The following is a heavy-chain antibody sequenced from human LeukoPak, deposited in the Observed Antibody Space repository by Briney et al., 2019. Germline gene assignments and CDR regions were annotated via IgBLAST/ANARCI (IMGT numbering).Heavy chain of an antibody. CDR2: IYHGGTA. CDR3: AREASRSSGWPLIDY. Sequence: PSETLSLTCAVSGGSISSIDWWSWVRQPPGKGLEWIGEIYHGGTAHYNPSLKSRVTISVDKSKNQFSLRLTSVTAADTAVYYCAREASRSSGWPLIDYWGQGTLVTVSS. J-gene: IGHJ4*02. D-gene: IGHD6-19*01. V-gene: IGHV4-4*02. CDR1: GGSISSIDW.